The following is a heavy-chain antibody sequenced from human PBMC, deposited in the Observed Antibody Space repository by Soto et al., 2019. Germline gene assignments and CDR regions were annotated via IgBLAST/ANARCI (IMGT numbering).Heavy chain of an antibody. Sequence: EVQLLESGGGLVQPGGSLRLSCAASGFTFSSYAVSWVRQAPAKGLEWVSAISGSGSSTYYADSVKGRFTISRDNSKNTLYRQMNSLRAEDTAVYYCANSIAAAGIAMDYWGQGTLVTVSS. D-gene: IGHD6-13*01. V-gene: IGHV3-23*01. CDR2: ISGSGSST. CDR1: GFTFSSYA. J-gene: IGHJ4*02. CDR3: ANSIAAAGIAMDY.